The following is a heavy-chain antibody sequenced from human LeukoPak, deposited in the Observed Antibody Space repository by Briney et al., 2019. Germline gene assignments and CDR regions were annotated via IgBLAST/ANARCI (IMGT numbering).Heavy chain of an antibody. J-gene: IGHJ4*02. V-gene: IGHV3-23*01. CDR2: ISGSGGST. D-gene: IGHD3-10*01. CDR3: AKASITMVRGVNSVYFDY. CDR1: GFTFSSYG. Sequence: GGSLRLSCAASGFTFSSYGMSWVRQAPGKGLEWVSAISGSGGSTYYADSVKGRFTISRDNSKNTLYLQMNSLRAEDTAVYYCAKASITMVRGVNSVYFDYWGQGTLVTVSS.